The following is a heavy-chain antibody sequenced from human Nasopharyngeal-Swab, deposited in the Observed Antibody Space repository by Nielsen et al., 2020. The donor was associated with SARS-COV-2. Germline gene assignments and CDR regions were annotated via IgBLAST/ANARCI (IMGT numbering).Heavy chain of an antibody. D-gene: IGHD3-3*01. Sequence: SETLSLTCTVSGGSTSSGGYYWSWIRQHPGKGLEWIGYIYYSGSTYYNPSLKSRVTISVDTSKNQFSLKLSSVTAADTAVYYCARAGDFWSGWSANYYMDVWGKGTTVTVSS. J-gene: IGHJ6*03. CDR3: ARAGDFWSGWSANYYMDV. V-gene: IGHV4-31*03. CDR2: IYYSGST. CDR1: GGSTSSGGYY.